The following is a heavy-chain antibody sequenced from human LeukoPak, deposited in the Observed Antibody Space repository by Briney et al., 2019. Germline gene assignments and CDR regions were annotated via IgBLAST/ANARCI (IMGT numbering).Heavy chain of an antibody. J-gene: IGHJ4*02. CDR2: ISGSGGST. CDR1: GGTFSSYA. CDR3: LGYCSGGNCYSGGY. Sequence: GASVKVSCKASGGTFSSYAISWVRQAPGKGLEWVSAISGSGGSTYYADSVKGRFTISRDNSKNTQSLQMNSLRAEDTAVYYCLGYCSGGNCYSGGYWGQGTLVTVSS. D-gene: IGHD2-15*01. V-gene: IGHV3-23*01.